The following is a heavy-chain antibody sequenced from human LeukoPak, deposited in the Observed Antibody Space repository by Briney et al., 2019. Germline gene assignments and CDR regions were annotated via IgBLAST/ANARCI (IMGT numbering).Heavy chain of an antibody. CDR2: ISSGASTI. D-gene: IGHD3-10*02. Sequence: GGSLRLSCAASGFTFSDYYMSWIRQAPGKGLEGVSYISSGASTIYYADSVRGRFTISRDNSKNTLFLQMNSLRAEDTAIYYCAKRPAAVRGVIPYLDYWGQGTLVTVSS. J-gene: IGHJ4*02. CDR1: GFTFSDYY. V-gene: IGHV3-11*01. CDR3: AKRPAAVRGVIPYLDY.